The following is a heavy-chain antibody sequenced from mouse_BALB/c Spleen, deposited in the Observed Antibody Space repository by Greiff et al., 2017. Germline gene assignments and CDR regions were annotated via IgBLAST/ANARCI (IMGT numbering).Heavy chain of an antibody. CDR1: GYSITSGYY. D-gene: IGHD2-1*01. Sequence: EVKLMESGPGLVKPSQSLSLTCSVTGYSITSGYYWNWIRQFPGNKLEWMGYISYDGSNNYNPSLKNRISITRDTSKNQFFLKLNSVTTEDTATYYCARRRGNYNYAMDYWGQGTSVTVSS. J-gene: IGHJ4*01. V-gene: IGHV3-6*02. CDR2: ISYDGSN. CDR3: ARRRGNYNYAMDY.